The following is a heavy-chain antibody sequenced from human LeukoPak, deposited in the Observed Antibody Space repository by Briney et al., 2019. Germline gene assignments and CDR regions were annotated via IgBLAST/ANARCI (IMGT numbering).Heavy chain of an antibody. CDR2: ISSSGSTI. D-gene: IGHD2-2*01. Sequence: GGSLRLSCAASGFTFSSYEMNGARQAPGKGLEWVSYISSSGSTIYYADSVKGRFTISRDNAKNPVYLQMNSLRAEDTAVYYCARDSSTNFDYWGQGTLVTVSS. V-gene: IGHV3-48*03. J-gene: IGHJ4*02. CDR1: GFTFSSYE. CDR3: ARDSSTNFDY.